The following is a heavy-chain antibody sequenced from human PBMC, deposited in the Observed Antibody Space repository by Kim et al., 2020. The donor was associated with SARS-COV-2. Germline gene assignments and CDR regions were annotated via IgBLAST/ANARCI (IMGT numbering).Heavy chain of an antibody. Sequence: GGSLRLSCAASGFTFSSYAMSWVRQAPGKGLEWVSTINGSGGSTYSADPVKGRFTISRDNSKNTLYLQMNGLRAEDSAVYFCAQGIQKWSEYPFDYWGQG. CDR1: GFTFSSYA. V-gene: IGHV3-23*01. CDR2: INGSGGST. J-gene: IGHJ4*02. CDR3: AQGIQKWSEYPFDY. D-gene: IGHD5-18*01.